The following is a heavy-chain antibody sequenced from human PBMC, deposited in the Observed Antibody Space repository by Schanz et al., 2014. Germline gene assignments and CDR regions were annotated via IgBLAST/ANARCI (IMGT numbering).Heavy chain of an antibody. CDR1: GFTFSSYT. J-gene: IGHJ4*02. V-gene: IGHV3-48*01. CDR2: VSRSTPDI. D-gene: IGHD6-13*01. CDR3: ARGLIAAAGGAFDY. Sequence: EMQLLESGGGLAQPGGSLRLSCAASGFTFSSYTMTWVRQAPGMGLEWVSYVSRSTPDIYYADSVKGRFTMSRDNAKNSVFLQMNSLRPEDTAVYYCARGLIAAAGGAFDYWGQGTLVAVSS.